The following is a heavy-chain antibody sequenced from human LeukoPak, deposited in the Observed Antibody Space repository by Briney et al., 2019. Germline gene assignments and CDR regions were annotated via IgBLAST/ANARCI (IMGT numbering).Heavy chain of an antibody. V-gene: IGHV3-30-3*01. CDR2: ISYDGSNK. CDR1: GFTFSSYS. Sequence: PGGSLRLACAASGFTFSSYSMHSARQAPGKGLEWVAVISYDGSNKYYTDSVKDRFTTSRDNSKNTLYLQMNSLRAEDTAVYSCARGQDPFGELPSLYNWFDPWGQGTLVTVSS. D-gene: IGHD3-10*01. J-gene: IGHJ5*01. CDR3: ARGQDPFGELPSLYNWFDP.